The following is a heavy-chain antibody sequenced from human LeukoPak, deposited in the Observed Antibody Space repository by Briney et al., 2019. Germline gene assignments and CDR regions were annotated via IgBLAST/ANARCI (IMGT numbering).Heavy chain of an antibody. Sequence: PGGSLRLSCAASGFTFNNYWMSWVRQAPGKGLEWVANINEEGYGNNYVDSMKGRFTISRDNAKNSLYLEMNSLRVDDTAVYYCASEPGRHKFDSWGQGIIVTVSS. J-gene: IGHJ5*01. V-gene: IGHV3-7*01. CDR2: INEEGYGN. D-gene: IGHD7-27*01. CDR1: GFTFNNYW. CDR3: ASEPGRHKFDS.